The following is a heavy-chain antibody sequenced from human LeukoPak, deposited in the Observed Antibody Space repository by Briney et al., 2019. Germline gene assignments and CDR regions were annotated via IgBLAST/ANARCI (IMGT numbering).Heavy chain of an antibody. V-gene: IGHV3-23*01. CDR2: ISGSGSRGSGIIGGNT. J-gene: IGHJ4*02. D-gene: IGHD6-13*01. CDR1: GFNFKLSA. Sequence: GGSLRLSCAASGFNFKLSAMSWGRQAPGKGLEWVALISGSGSRGSGIIGGNTYYADSVKGRFTISRDDSQNTVYLPMNSVRAEDTAIYFCAKGRCGDSSCWYFDAWAKGTRVTVSS. CDR3: AKGRCGDSSCWYFDA.